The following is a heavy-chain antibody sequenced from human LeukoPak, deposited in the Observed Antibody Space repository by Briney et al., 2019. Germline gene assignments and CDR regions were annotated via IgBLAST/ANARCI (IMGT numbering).Heavy chain of an antibody. V-gene: IGHV1-46*01. CDR3: AINWNEDY. Sequence: ASVKVSCKASGYTFTSYYMHWVRQAPGQGLEWMGIINPSGGSTSYAQKFQGRVTMTTDTSTGTAYMELRSLRSDDTAVYYCAINWNEDYWGQGTLVTVSS. CDR2: INPSGGST. D-gene: IGHD1-1*01. J-gene: IGHJ4*02. CDR1: GYTFTSYY.